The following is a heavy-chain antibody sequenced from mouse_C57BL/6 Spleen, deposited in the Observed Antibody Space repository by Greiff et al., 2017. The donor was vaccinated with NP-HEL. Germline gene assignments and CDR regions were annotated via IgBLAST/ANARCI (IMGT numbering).Heavy chain of an antibody. CDR3: ASGYPHY. J-gene: IGHJ2*01. Sequence: VHVKQSGPELVKPGASVKISCKASGYSFTGYYMNWVKQSPEKSLEWIGEINPSTGGTTYNQKFKAKATLTVDKSSSTAYMQLKSLTSEDSAVYYCASGYPHYWGQGTTLTVSS. V-gene: IGHV1-42*01. CDR1: GYSFTGYY. CDR2: INPSTGGT. D-gene: IGHD1-2*01.